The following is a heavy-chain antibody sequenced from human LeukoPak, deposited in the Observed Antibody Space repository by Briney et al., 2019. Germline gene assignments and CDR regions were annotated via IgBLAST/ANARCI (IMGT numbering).Heavy chain of an antibody. Sequence: SETLSLTCAVSGGSFSGYYWSWIRQPPGKGLEWIGEINHSGSTNYNPSLKSRVTISVDTSKNQFSLKLSSVTAADTAVYYCARGPDYYGSGIRYFDYWGQGTLVTVSS. J-gene: IGHJ4*02. CDR1: GGSFSGYY. V-gene: IGHV4-34*01. CDR3: ARGPDYYGSGIRYFDY. D-gene: IGHD3-10*01. CDR2: INHSGST.